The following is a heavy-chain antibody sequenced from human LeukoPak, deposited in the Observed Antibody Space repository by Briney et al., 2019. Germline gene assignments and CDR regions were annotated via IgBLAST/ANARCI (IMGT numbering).Heavy chain of an antibody. D-gene: IGHD3-22*01. Sequence: SETLSLTCTVSGASINTYYWSWIRQPPGKGLEWIGFIYYSGSPTYHPSLRSRVTISIDTSKNQFSLRLSSVTAADTAVYYCARGASSGSYLFDYWGQGTLVTVSP. CDR3: ARGASSGSYLFDY. CDR2: IYYSGSP. J-gene: IGHJ4*02. CDR1: GASINTYY. V-gene: IGHV4-59*01.